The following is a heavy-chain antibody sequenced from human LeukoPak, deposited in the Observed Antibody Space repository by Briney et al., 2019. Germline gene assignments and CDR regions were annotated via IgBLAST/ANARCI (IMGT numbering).Heavy chain of an antibody. V-gene: IGHV3-23*01. D-gene: IGHD3-10*01. CDR2: FNDTGSST. CDR1: GFDFSSHA. J-gene: IGHJ2*01. Sequence: PGGSLRLSCVASGFDFSSHAMTWVRQAPGKGLEWVSSFNDTGSSTYYADSVKGRFTISRDNAKNSLYLQMHSLRVEDTALYYCAKNAGFGESTKWYFDLWGRGTQVTVSS. CDR3: AKNAGFGESTKWYFDL.